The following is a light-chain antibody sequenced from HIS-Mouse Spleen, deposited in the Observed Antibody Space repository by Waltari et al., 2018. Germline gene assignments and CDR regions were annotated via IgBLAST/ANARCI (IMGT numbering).Light chain of an antibody. CDR1: QGISSY. J-gene: IGKJ5*01. V-gene: IGKV1-8*01. Sequence: AIRMTQSPSSFSASTGDRVTITCRARQGISSYLAWYQQKPGKAPKLLIYAASTLQSGVPSRFSGSGSGTDVTLTISCLQSEDFATYYCQQYYSYLPITFGQGTRLEIK. CDR3: QQYYSYLPIT. CDR2: AAS.